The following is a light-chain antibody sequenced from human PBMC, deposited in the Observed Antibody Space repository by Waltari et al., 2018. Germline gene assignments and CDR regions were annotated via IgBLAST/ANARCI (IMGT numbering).Light chain of an antibody. V-gene: IGLV1-44*01. Sequence: QPVVTQPPSASGTPGQRVTISCSGSSSNIESNPVTWYQQLPGRAPRLLIYSNSHRPSGVPDRFSASTSGRSASLAISGLQSDDEGNYYCASWDYSLNGVVYGGGTKLTVL. J-gene: IGLJ2*01. CDR2: SNS. CDR1: SSNIESNP. CDR3: ASWDYSLNGVV.